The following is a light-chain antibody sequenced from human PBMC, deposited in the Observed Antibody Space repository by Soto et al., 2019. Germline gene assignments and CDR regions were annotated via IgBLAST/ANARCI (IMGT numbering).Light chain of an antibody. Sequence: EVVMTQSPATLSVSPGDRATLSCRASQSVDTNVAWYQQKPGQAPRLLLYGASTRATGIPARFTGFGSGTDFTLTISGLQSDDFAVYYCQQYYNWPPYTFGQGTKLQIK. V-gene: IGKV3-15*01. CDR3: QQYYNWPPYT. CDR2: GAS. J-gene: IGKJ2*01. CDR1: QSVDTN.